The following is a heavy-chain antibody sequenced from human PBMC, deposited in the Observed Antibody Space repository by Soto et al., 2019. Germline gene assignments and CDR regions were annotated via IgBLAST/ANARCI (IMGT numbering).Heavy chain of an antibody. D-gene: IGHD5-18*01. CDR1: GYSFTSYG. CDR3: GRCRTDSYAMDV. Sequence: ASVKVSCKASGYSFTSYGIGWEPQVPGQGPEWMAWIRPYNGRTNYAQSVKGRVVMTTDISTNTVYLELRSLRSDDSAIYYCGRCRTDSYAMDVWGQGTTVTVS. CDR2: IRPYNGRT. J-gene: IGHJ6*02. V-gene: IGHV1-18*01.